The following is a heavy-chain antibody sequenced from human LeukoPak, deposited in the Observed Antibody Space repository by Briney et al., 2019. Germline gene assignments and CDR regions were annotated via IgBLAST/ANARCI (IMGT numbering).Heavy chain of an antibody. J-gene: IGHJ2*01. D-gene: IGHD6-6*01. Sequence: PGGSLRLSCAASGFTFSSYAMSWVRQAPGKGLEWLSYVSTTGDIRHYADSVTGRFTISRDNAENALHLQMNSLRVEDTAIYYCARYSRWGTGNWYFDLWGRGTLVTVSS. CDR3: ARYSRWGTGNWYFDL. CDR1: GFTFSSYA. CDR2: VSTTGDIR. V-gene: IGHV3-48*03.